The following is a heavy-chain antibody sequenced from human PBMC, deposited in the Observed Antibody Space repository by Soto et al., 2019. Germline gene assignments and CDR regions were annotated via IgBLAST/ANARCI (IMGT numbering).Heavy chain of an antibody. D-gene: IGHD3-22*01. CDR1: GYTFTNYA. V-gene: IGHV1-3*01. CDR2: INAGNGNT. CDR3: ARGERYYYDNSGYFGFDY. J-gene: IGHJ4*02. Sequence: QVQLVQSGAEVKKPGASVKVSCKASGYTFTNYAIHWVRQAPGQRLEWMGWINAGNGNTKYSQKFQGRVTITRDTSATSAYMELSNLRSEDTAVYYCARGERYYYDNSGYFGFDYWGQGTLVTVSS.